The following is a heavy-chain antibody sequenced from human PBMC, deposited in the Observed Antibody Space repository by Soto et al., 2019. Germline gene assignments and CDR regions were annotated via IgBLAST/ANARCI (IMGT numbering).Heavy chain of an antibody. CDR1: GYTFTNYW. J-gene: IGHJ6*02. CDR3: GRLTGLPHYYSTDV. CDR2: IYPGDSDT. V-gene: IGHV5-51*01. Sequence: HGESLKISCQGSGYTFTNYWIGWVRQMPGKGLEWMGVIYPGDSDTKYSPSFQGQVTFSADKSINTAYLQWTSLKASDTAMYFCGRLTGLPHYYSTDVWGQGTTVTVS. D-gene: IGHD3-9*01.